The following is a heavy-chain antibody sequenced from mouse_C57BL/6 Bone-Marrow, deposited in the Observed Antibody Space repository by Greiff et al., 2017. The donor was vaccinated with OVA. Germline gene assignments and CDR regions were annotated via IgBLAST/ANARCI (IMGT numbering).Heavy chain of an antibody. J-gene: IGHJ3*01. D-gene: IGHD3-2*02. Sequence: EVKVEESGGGLVQPGGSLKLSCAASGFTFSDYYMYWVRQTPETRLEWVAYISNGGGSTYYPDTVKGRFPFSSDNAKNTLYLQMSRLKSEDTAMYYCARLTAQATWFAYWGQGTLVTVSA. CDR1: GFTFSDYY. CDR2: ISNGGGST. V-gene: IGHV5-12*01. CDR3: ARLTAQATWFAY.